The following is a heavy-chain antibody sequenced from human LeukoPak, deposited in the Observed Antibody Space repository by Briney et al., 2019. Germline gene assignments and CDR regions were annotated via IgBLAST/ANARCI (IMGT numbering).Heavy chain of an antibody. CDR2: ISAYNGNT. Sequence: GASVKVSCKASGYTFTTYGISWVRQAPGQGLEWMGWISAYNGNTNYAQKLQGRVTMTTDTSTSTAYMELRSLRSDDTAVYYCARDQGRDFWSGYYLPYYYYYYMDVWGKGTTVTVSS. CDR3: ARDQGRDFWSGYYLPYYYYYYMDV. CDR1: GYTFTTYG. D-gene: IGHD3-3*01. V-gene: IGHV1-18*01. J-gene: IGHJ6*03.